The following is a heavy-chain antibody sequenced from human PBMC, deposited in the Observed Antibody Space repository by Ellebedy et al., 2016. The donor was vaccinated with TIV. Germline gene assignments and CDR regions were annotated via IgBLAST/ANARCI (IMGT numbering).Heavy chain of an antibody. CDR1: GFTFSSYS. D-gene: IGHD5-12*01. Sequence: GESLKISCAASGFTFSSYSMNWVRQAPGKGLEWISSISSSSSYIYYADSVKGRFTISRDNAKSSLYLQMNSLRAEDTAVYYCAREQRGYSAYDYWGQGTLVTVSS. CDR3: AREQRGYSAYDY. J-gene: IGHJ4*02. CDR2: ISSSSSYI. V-gene: IGHV3-21*01.